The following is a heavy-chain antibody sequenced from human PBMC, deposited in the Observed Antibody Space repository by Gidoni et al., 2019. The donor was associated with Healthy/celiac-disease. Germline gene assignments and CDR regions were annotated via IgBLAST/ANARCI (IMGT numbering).Heavy chain of an antibody. V-gene: IGHV3-23*01. CDR3: AKDRGYYYDSSGYYASEGDY. Sequence: EVQLLESGGGLVQPGGSLRLSCAASGFTFSSYAMSWVRQHPGKGLEWVSGISGSVGSTYYADSVKGRFTISRDNSKNTLYLQMNSLRAEDTAVYYCAKDRGYYYDSSGYYASEGDYWGQGTLVTVSS. D-gene: IGHD3-22*01. CDR1: GFTFSSYA. CDR2: ISGSVGST. J-gene: IGHJ4*02.